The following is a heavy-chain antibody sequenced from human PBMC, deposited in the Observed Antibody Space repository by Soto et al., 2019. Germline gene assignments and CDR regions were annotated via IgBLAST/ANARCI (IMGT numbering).Heavy chain of an antibody. CDR3: GRVGDYNFWSGPDY. CDR1: GFSFSDHY. Sequence: GGSLRLSCAASGFSFSDHYMDWVRQAPGEGLEWVARTRNKANRYTTEYAASVKGRFTISRDDSKNSLYLQMNSLQTEDTAVYYCGRVGDYNFWSGPDYWGQGTLVTVSS. J-gene: IGHJ4*02. D-gene: IGHD3-3*01. V-gene: IGHV3-72*01. CDR2: TRNKANRYTT.